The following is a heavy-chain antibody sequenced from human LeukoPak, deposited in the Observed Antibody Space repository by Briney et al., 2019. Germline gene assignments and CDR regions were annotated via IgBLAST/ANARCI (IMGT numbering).Heavy chain of an antibody. CDR1: GGSISSGGYS. Sequence: PSQTLSLTCAVSGGSISSGGYSWSWIRQPAGKGLEWIGRIYTSGSTNYNPSLKSRVTISVDTSKNQFSLELSSVTAADTAVYYCARGNIIVLTGDAFDIWGQGTMVTVSS. V-gene: IGHV4-61*02. D-gene: IGHD3-22*01. CDR2: IYTSGST. CDR3: ARGNIIVLTGDAFDI. J-gene: IGHJ3*02.